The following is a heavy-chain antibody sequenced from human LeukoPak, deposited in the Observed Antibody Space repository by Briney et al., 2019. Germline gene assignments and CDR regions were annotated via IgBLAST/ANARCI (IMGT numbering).Heavy chain of an antibody. Sequence: PGGSLRLSCAASGFTVITNDMTWVRQAPGKGLEWVSVLYSDGNTKYADSVQGRFTISRDNSKNTLYLEMNSLSPDDTAVYYCARGVDPLAGNTLENWGQGALVTVSS. CDR2: LYSDGNT. D-gene: IGHD6-19*01. CDR1: GFTVITND. CDR3: ARGVDPLAGNTLEN. V-gene: IGHV3-53*01. J-gene: IGHJ4*02.